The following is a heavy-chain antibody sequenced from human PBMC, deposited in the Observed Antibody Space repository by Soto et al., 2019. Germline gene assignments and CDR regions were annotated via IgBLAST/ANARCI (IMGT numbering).Heavy chain of an antibody. J-gene: IGHJ4*02. V-gene: IGHV3-33*01. D-gene: IGHD3-16*01. CDR1: GFTFSSYG. CDR2: IWYDGSNK. Sequence: QVQLVESGGGVVQPGRSLRLSCAASGFTFSSYGMHWVRQAPGKGLEWVAVIWYDGSNKYYADSVKGRFTISRDNSKNTLYLQMSSLRAEDTAVYYCAIPSGGSGSSFDYWGQGTLVTVSS. CDR3: AIPSGGSGSSFDY.